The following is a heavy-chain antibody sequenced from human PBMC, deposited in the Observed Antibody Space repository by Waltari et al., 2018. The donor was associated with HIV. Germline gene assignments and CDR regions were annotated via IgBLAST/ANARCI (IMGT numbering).Heavy chain of an antibody. D-gene: IGHD4-17*01. CDR1: VYTFIDHG. J-gene: IGHJ4*02. CDR3: ARVAGGDYFDY. Sequence: QVQLVQSGGEVQKPGASGKVSCKASVYTFIDHGITWVRQAPGQGLEWMAWISPYNGNTDYAQRFQGRVSVTTDTSTNTAYMELRSLRSDDTAVYFCARVAGGDYFDYWGQGTLVTVSS. CDR2: ISPYNGNT. V-gene: IGHV1-18*01.